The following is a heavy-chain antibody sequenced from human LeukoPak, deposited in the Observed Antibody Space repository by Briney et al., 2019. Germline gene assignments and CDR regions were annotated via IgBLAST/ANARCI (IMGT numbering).Heavy chain of an antibody. CDR2: INHSGST. V-gene: IGHV4-38-2*02. J-gene: IGHJ4*02. CDR3: ARRWFRGGYYYGSGSSY. CDR1: GYSISSGYY. D-gene: IGHD3-10*01. Sequence: PSETLSLTCTVSGYSISSGYYWGWIRQPPGKGLEWIGEINHSGSTNYNPSLKSRVTISVDTSKNQFSLKLSSVTAADTAVYYCARRWFRGGYYYGSGSSYWGQGTLVTVSS.